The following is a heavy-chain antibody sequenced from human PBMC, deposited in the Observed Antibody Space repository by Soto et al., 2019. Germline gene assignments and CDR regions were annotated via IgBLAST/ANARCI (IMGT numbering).Heavy chain of an antibody. D-gene: IGHD2-2*02. J-gene: IGHJ4*02. Sequence: SVKVSCKVSGSRFSNYVISWVRQAPGHGLEWLGRIIPIFNSTKYAQSFQGRVTITADKSTSTASLELSSLRSDDTAVYYCAREGRGKKAGYNPLVSLGYWGQGTLVTVSS. CDR1: GSRFSNYV. V-gene: IGHV1-69*06. CDR2: IIPIFNST. CDR3: AREGRGKKAGYNPLVSLGY.